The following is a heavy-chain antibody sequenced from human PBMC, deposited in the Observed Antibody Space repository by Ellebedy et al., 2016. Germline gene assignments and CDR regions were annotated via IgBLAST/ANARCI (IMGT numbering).Heavy chain of an antibody. Sequence: ASVKVSCXASGYTFTSYGISWVRQAPGQGLEWMGWISAYNGNTNYAQKLQGRVTMTTDTSTSTAYMELRSLRSDDTAVYYCARDGGRLEGYYYYGMDVWGQGTTVTVSS. J-gene: IGHJ6*02. CDR1: GYTFTSYG. V-gene: IGHV1-18*01. CDR2: ISAYNGNT. CDR3: ARDGGRLEGYYYYGMDV. D-gene: IGHD3-3*01.